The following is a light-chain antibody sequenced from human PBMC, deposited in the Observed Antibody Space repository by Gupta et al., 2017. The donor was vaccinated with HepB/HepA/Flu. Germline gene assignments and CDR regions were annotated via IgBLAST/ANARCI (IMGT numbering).Light chain of an antibody. V-gene: IGKV3-7*04. CDR1: QRVSSSY. J-gene: IGKJ1*01. CDR2: GAS. CDR3: QQDYNLPWT. Sequence: PEERVTLSCSASQRVSSSYLTWYQQKPGQAPRLLIYGASTRATSIPARFSGSGSGTDFTLTIRSLQPEDFAVYYCQQDYNLPWTFGXGTKVEIK.